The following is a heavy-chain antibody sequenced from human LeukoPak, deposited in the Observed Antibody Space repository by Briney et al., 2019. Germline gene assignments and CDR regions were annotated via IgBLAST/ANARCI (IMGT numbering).Heavy chain of an antibody. V-gene: IGHV4-39*02. J-gene: IGHJ4*02. CDR1: GGSISSSSYY. Sequence: SETLSLTCTVSGGSISSSSYYWSWVRQPPGKGLEWIGSMYYSGSTYYSPSLRSRVTISVDTSKNHFSLKLGSVTDADAAVYDSASRSGYYPSDFDYWGQGFLVTVSS. CDR3: ASRSGYYPSDFDY. CDR2: MYYSGST. D-gene: IGHD3-22*01.